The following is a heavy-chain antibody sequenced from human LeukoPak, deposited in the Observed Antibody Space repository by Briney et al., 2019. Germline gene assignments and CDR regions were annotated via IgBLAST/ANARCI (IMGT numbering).Heavy chain of an antibody. CDR2: IKSKTDGGTT. D-gene: IGHD5-18*01. Sequence: GGSLRLSCAASGFTFSNAWMSWVRQAPGKGLEWVGRIKSKTDGGTTDYAAPVKGRFTISRDDSKNTLYLQMNSLKTEDTAVYYCTTGSDGGLSPPGWIREYYFDYWGQGTLVTVSS. V-gene: IGHV3-15*01. CDR3: TTGSDGGLSPPGWIREYYFDY. CDR1: GFTFSNAW. J-gene: IGHJ4*02.